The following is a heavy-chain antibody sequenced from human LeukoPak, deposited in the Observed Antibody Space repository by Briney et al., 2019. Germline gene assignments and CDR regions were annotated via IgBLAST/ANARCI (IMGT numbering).Heavy chain of an antibody. Sequence: GGSLRLSCAASGFTFDDYGMSWVRQVPGKGLEWVSGINWNGGSTGYADSVKGRFTISRDNAKNSLYLQMKSLRAEDTAVYYCARRGYHDYSGFDYWGQGTLVTVSS. CDR3: ARRGYHDYSGFDY. CDR1: GFTFDDYG. D-gene: IGHD1-26*01. CDR2: INWNGGST. J-gene: IGHJ4*02. V-gene: IGHV3-20*04.